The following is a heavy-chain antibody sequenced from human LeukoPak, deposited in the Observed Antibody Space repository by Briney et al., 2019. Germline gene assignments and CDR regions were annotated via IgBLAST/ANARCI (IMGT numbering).Heavy chain of an antibody. CDR2: ISSSGGGI. Sequence: GGSLRLSCAASGFTFSDYYMGWIRQAPGTGLEWVSYISSSGGGINYADSVKGRFTISRDNAKSSLYLQMNSPRAEDTAIYYCARAYHDAFDIWGQGTMVTVSS. V-gene: IGHV3-11*04. J-gene: IGHJ3*02. CDR1: GFTFSDYY. CDR3: ARAYHDAFDI. D-gene: IGHD2-2*01.